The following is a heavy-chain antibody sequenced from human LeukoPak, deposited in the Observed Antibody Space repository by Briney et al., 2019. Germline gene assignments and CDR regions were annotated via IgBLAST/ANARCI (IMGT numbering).Heavy chain of an antibody. CDR3: ARDLFYGPGSVVMDV. CDR1: GGSISSYY. J-gene: IGHJ6*04. Sequence: SETLSLTCTVSGGSISSYYWSWIRQPPGKGLEWIGYIYYSGSTNYNPSLKSRVTISIDTSKNQFSLKLSSVTAADTAVYYCARDLFYGPGSVVMDVWGKGTTVTVSS. CDR2: IYYSGST. D-gene: IGHD3-10*01. V-gene: IGHV4-59*01.